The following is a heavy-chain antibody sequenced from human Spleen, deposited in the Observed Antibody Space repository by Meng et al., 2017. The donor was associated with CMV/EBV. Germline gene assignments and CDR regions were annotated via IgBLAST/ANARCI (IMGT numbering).Heavy chain of an antibody. V-gene: IGHV2-5*02. D-gene: IGHD4-17*01. Sequence: QLTLEESGPTLVTPTQTLTLTCTFSGFSLSTSGVGVGWIRQPPGKALEWLALIYWDDDKRYSPSLKSRLTITKDTSKNQVVLTMTNMDPVDTATYYCAHRRGYGDYEDYFDYWGQGTLVTVSS. CDR2: IYWDDDK. J-gene: IGHJ4*02. CDR1: GFSLSTSGVG. CDR3: AHRRGYGDYEDYFDY.